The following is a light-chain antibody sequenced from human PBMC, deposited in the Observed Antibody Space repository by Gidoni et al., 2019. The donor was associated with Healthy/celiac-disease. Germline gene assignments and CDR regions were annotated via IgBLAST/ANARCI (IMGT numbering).Light chain of an antibody. V-gene: IGLV3-19*01. Sequence: SSELTQDPAVSVDLGQTVRITCQGDSLRSYYASWYQQKPGQAPVLVIYGKNNRPSGIPNRFSGSSSGNTASLTIAGAQAEDEADYYCNSRDSSGNQVVFGGGTKLTVL. J-gene: IGLJ2*01. CDR2: GKN. CDR1: SLRSYY. CDR3: NSRDSSGNQVV.